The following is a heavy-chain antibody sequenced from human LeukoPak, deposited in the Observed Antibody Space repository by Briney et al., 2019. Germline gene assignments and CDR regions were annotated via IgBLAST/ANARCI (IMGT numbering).Heavy chain of an antibody. CDR3: ARAAYYYDSSGYYPE. D-gene: IGHD3-22*01. CDR2: ISAYNGNT. J-gene: IGHJ4*02. V-gene: IGHV1-18*01. CDR1: GYTFTSYG. Sequence: ASVKVSCKASGYTFTSYGISWVRQAPGQGLEWMGRISAYNGNTNYAQKLQGRVTMTTDTSTSTAYMELRSLRSDDTAVYYCARAAYYYDSSGYYPEWGQGTLVTVSS.